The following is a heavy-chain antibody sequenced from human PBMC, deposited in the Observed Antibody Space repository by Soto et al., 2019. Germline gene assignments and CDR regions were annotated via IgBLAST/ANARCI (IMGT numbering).Heavy chain of an antibody. J-gene: IGHJ4*02. D-gene: IGHD1-26*01. CDR3: ARLVGATDGFDY. Sequence: SETLSLTCTVSGGSVSSGSYYWSWIRQPPGKGLEWIGYIYYSGSTNYNPSLKSRVTISVDTSKNQFSLKLSSVTAADTAVYYCARLVGATDGFDYWGQGTLVTVS. V-gene: IGHV4-61*01. CDR1: GGSVSSGSYY. CDR2: IYYSGST.